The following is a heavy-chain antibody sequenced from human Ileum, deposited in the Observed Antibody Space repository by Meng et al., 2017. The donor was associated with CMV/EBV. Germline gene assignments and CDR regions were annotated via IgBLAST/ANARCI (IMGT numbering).Heavy chain of an antibody. CDR3: ARGAGGFDY. Sequence: GESLKISCVASGFTFRHYWMHWVRQSPGKGLVWVSHILNDGSGTGYADSVKGRFTISRDNAKNTLYLQMDSRRVEDTAVYYCARGAGGFDYWGQGTRVTVSS. V-gene: IGHV3-74*01. CDR2: ILNDGSGT. CDR1: GFTFRHYW. D-gene: IGHD3-10*01. J-gene: IGHJ4*02.